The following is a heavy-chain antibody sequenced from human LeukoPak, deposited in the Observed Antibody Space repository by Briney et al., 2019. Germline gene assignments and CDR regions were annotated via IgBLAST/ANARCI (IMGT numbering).Heavy chain of an antibody. D-gene: IGHD2-2*01. CDR1: GGSISIGDYY. Sequence: SQTLSLTCTVSGGSISIGDYYWSWIRQPPGKGLEWIGYIYYSGSTYYNPSLKSRVTISVDTSKNQFSLKLSSVTAADTAVYYCARGVGDIVVVPEFDPWGQGTLVTVSS. CDR2: IYYSGST. J-gene: IGHJ5*02. CDR3: ARGVGDIVVVPEFDP. V-gene: IGHV4-30-4*08.